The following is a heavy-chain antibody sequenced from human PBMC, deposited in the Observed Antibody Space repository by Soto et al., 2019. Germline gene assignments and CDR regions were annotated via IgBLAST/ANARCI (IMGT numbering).Heavy chain of an antibody. D-gene: IGHD3-3*01. Sequence: GVTIRHYWMSRVSKKQGKGLEGVANINDDGSENYYVDSVKGRFSISRDNAKKSLYLEMNSLRGEDTAVYYCARVPYDFWSGYYMVLAYWGQGTPVTVSS. CDR1: GVTIRHYW. J-gene: IGHJ4*02. CDR3: ARVPYDFWSGYYMVLAY. CDR2: INDDGSEN. V-gene: IGHV3-7*03.